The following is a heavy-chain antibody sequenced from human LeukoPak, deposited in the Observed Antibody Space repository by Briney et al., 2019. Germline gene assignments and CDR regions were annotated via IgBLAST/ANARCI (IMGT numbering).Heavy chain of an antibody. Sequence: SVKVSCKASGGTFSSYAISWVRQAPGQGLEWMGGIIPIFGTANYAQKFQGRVTITADESTSTAYMELSSLRSEDTAVYYCARVGKRMTTVTTAFDYWGQGTLVTVSP. J-gene: IGHJ4*02. CDR1: GGTFSSYA. CDR3: ARVGKRMTTVTTAFDY. V-gene: IGHV1-69*13. D-gene: IGHD4-17*01. CDR2: IIPIFGTA.